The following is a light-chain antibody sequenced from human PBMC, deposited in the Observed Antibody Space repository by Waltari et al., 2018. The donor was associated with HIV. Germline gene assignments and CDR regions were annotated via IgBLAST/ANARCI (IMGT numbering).Light chain of an antibody. V-gene: IGKV1-33*01. CDR3: QQSYSDPPT. CDR2: DAS. CDR1: QDIGKY. Sequence: DIQMTQSPSSLSASVGDRVTITCQASQDIGKYLNWYQQKPGKAPNLLIYDASTLDTGVPSRFSGSRSGTDFTFTISSLQPEDFATYYCQQSYSDPPTFGGGSKVAIK. J-gene: IGKJ4*01.